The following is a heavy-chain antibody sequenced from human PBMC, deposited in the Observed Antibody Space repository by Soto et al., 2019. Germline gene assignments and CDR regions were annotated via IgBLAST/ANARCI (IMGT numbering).Heavy chain of an antibody. CDR2: INPNSGGT. Sequence: ASVKVSCKASGYTFTGYYMHWVRQAPGQGLEWMGWINPNSGGTNYAQKFQGWVTMTRDTSISTAYMELSRLRSDDTAVYYCARDQSSGYDFDAFDIWGQGTMVTVS. CDR3: ARDQSSGYDFDAFDI. CDR1: GYTFTGYY. J-gene: IGHJ3*02. V-gene: IGHV1-2*04. D-gene: IGHD5-12*01.